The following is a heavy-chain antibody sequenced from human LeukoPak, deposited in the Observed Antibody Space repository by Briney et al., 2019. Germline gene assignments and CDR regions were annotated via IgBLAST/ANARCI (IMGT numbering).Heavy chain of an antibody. CDR1: GFTFSSYG. D-gene: IGHD6-19*01. V-gene: IGHV3-33*01. Sequence: PGGSLRLSCAASGFTFSSYGMHWVRQAPGKGLEWVAVIWYDGSNIYYADSVKGRFTISRDNSKNTVYLQMGSLRGEDMAVYFFARGGQWLARGYNDGLDVWGPGTTVIVPS. J-gene: IGHJ6*02. CDR2: IWYDGSNI. CDR3: ARGGQWLARGYNDGLDV.